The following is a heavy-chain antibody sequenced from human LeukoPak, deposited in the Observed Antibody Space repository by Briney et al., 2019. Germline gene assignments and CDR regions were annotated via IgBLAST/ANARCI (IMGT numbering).Heavy chain of an antibody. V-gene: IGHV4-59*08. CDR1: GGSISSYY. CDR3: ARHSSRWTLNRNFDY. CDR2: IYYSGST. D-gene: IGHD2/OR15-2a*01. J-gene: IGHJ4*02. Sequence: PSETLSLTCTVSGGSISSYYWSWIRQPPGKGLEWIGYIYYSGSTNYNPSLKSRVTISVDTSKNQFSLKLSSVTAADTAVYYCARHSSRWTLNRNFDYWGQGTLVTVSS.